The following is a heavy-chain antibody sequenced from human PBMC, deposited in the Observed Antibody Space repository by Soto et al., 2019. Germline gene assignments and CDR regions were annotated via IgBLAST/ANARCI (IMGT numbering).Heavy chain of an antibody. CDR1: GFTFRSYA. CDR2: ISYDEIYK. D-gene: IGHD2-15*01. J-gene: IGHJ5*02. CDR3: AKGPSVVLVPSTLGGNNWFDP. Sequence: PGGSLRLSCAASGFTFRSYAMHWVRQAPGKGLEWVAIISYDEIYKYYADSVKGRFTISRDNSRNTLYLETNSLRAEDTAVYFCAKGPSVVLVPSTLGGNNWFDPWGQGTLVTVSS. V-gene: IGHV3-30-3*01.